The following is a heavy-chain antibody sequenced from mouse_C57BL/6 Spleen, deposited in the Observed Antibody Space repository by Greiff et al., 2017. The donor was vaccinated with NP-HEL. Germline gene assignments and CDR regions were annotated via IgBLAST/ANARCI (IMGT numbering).Heavy chain of an antibody. CDR2: IRSKSNNYAT. V-gene: IGHV10-1*01. CDR1: GFSFNTYA. Sequence: GGGLVQPKGSLKLSCAASGFSFNTYAMNWVRQAPGKGLEWVARIRSKSNNYATYYADSVKDRFTISRDDSESMLYLQMNNLKTEDTAMYYCVRHWDEGGFDYWGQGTTLTVSS. J-gene: IGHJ2*01. CDR3: VRHWDEGGFDY. D-gene: IGHD4-1*01.